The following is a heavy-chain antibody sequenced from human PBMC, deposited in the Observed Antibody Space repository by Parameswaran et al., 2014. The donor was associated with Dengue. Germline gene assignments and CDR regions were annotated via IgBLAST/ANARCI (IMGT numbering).Heavy chain of an antibody. V-gene: IGHV1-69*01. CDR3: ARCRRGYDFWSGYLL. Sequence: SWVRQAPGQGLEWMGGIIPIFGTANYAQKFQGRVTITADESTSTAYMELSSLRSEDTAVYYCARCRRGYDFWSGYLLWGQGTLVTVSS. D-gene: IGHD3-3*01. CDR2: IIPIFGTA. J-gene: IGHJ4*02.